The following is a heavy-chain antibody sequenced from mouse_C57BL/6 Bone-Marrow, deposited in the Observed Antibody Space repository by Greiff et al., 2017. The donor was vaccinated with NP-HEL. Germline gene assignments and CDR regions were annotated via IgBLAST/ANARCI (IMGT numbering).Heavy chain of an antibody. D-gene: IGHD1-1*01. CDR1: GFNIKDDY. Sequence: EVQLQQSGAELVRPGASVKLSCTASGFNIKDDYMHWVKQRPEQGLEWIGWIDPENGDTEYASKFQGKATITADTSSNTAYLQLSSLTSEDTAVYYCTIGIITTVVAPGYFDVWGTGTTVTVSS. J-gene: IGHJ1*03. CDR3: TIGIITTVVAPGYFDV. CDR2: IDPENGDT. V-gene: IGHV14-4*01.